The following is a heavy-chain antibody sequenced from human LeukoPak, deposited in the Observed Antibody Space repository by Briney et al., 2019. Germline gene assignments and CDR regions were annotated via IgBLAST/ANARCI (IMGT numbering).Heavy chain of an antibody. CDR3: ARDNSRWSFDY. Sequence: ASLKVSCQASGNTFTSDYIHWVRQAPGQGLEWMGRIIPSGGDTIHAEKFRGRLTMTRDTSTRTHYMELSSLRSEDTAVYFCARDNSRWSFDYWGQGTPVTVSS. CDR1: GNTFTSDY. V-gene: IGHV1-46*03. CDR2: IIPSGGDT. J-gene: IGHJ4*02. D-gene: IGHD2/OR15-2a*01.